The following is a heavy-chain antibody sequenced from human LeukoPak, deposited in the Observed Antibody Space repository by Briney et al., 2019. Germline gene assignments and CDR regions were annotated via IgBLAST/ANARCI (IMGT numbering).Heavy chain of an antibody. V-gene: IGHV4-61*05. CDR1: GGSISSSSYY. Sequence: SETLSLTCTVSGGSISSSSYYWGWIRQPPGKGLGWIGYIYYSGSTNYNPSLKSRVTISVDTSKNQFSLKLSSVTAADTAVYYCARVSSSWYSGYFDLWGRGTLVTVSS. D-gene: IGHD6-13*01. CDR2: IYYSGST. J-gene: IGHJ2*01. CDR3: ARVSSSWYSGYFDL.